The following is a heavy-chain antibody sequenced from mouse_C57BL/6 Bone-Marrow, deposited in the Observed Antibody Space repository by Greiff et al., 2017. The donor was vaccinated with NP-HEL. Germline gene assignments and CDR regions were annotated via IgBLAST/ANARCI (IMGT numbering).Heavy chain of an antibody. CDR1: GYSITSDY. CDR2: ISYSGST. CDR3: ASGRWPSMDY. J-gene: IGHJ4*01. Sequence: EVKLMESGPGLAKPSQTLSLPCSVTGYSITSDYWNWIRKFPGNKLESMGYISYSGSTSYTPSLTILLSITRDTSKNQYYLQLNSVTTDDTATYYCASGRWPSMDYWGQGTSVTVSA. V-gene: IGHV3-8*01. D-gene: IGHD2-3*01.